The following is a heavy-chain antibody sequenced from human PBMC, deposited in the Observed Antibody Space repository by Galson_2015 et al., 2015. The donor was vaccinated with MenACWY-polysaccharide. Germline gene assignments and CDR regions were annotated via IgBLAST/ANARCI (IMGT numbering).Heavy chain of an antibody. V-gene: IGHV3-48*02. D-gene: IGHD1-26*01. J-gene: IGHJ4*02. Sequence: SLRLSCAASGFTFSNYHMNWVRQAPGKGLEWVSYISPSSTTMLYADSVRGRFTISRDNAENSLYLQMNSLRDEDTAVYYCARSGSHDYWGQCILVTVS. CDR2: ISPSSTTM. CDR3: ARSGSHDY. CDR1: GFTFSNYH.